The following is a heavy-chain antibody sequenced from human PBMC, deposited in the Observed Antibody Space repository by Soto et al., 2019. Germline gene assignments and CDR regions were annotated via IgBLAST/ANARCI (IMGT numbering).Heavy chain of an antibody. CDR3: ARGDTIFEGHSYYYGMDV. D-gene: IGHD3-3*01. V-gene: IGHV1-18*01. CDR1: GYTFTSYG. Sequence: QVQLVQSGAEVKKPGASVKVSCKASGYTFTSYGISWVRQAPGQGLEWMGWISAYNGNTNYAQKLQGRVTMTTDTATSTGYMELRSLRSDDTAVYYCARGDTIFEGHSYYYGMDVWGQGTTVTVSS. J-gene: IGHJ6*02. CDR2: ISAYNGNT.